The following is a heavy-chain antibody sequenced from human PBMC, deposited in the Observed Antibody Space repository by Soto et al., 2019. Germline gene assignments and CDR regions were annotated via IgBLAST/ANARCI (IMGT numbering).Heavy chain of an antibody. D-gene: IGHD2-2*01. Sequence: QVQLVQSGAEVKKPGASVKVSCKASGYTFSSYAGQWVRQAPGQSLEWIGWIHAGNGDTKYSQKFHGRVTRTGDTSANTAYMDLSSLSSEDTAVYYCARVPRSTSDIVEVPAVMFDDWFVPWGQGTLVTVSS. CDR3: ARVPRSTSDIVEVPAVMFDDWFVP. J-gene: IGHJ5*02. CDR2: IHAGNGDT. V-gene: IGHV1-3*01. CDR1: GYTFSSYA.